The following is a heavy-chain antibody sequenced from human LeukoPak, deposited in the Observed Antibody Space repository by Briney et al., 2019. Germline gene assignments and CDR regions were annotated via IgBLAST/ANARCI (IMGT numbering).Heavy chain of an antibody. D-gene: IGHD3-10*01. CDR1: GDSISANNW. V-gene: IGHV4-4*02. Sequence: NSSETLSLTCAVFGDSISANNWWSWVREPPGKGLEWIGEIYHSGSTNYNPSLKGRVSISVDKSKNQFSLKLTSATAADTAVYYCASDRVGMGVWGQGTTVTVSS. CDR2: IYHSGST. J-gene: IGHJ6*02. CDR3: ASDRVGMGV.